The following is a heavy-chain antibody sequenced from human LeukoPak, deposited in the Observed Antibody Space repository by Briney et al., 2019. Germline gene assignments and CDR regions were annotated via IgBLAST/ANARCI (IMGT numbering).Heavy chain of an antibody. J-gene: IGHJ4*02. CDR2: IYRSSNGETT. CDR3: TTYSSGSCPF. CDR1: GITFSNAR. V-gene: IGHV3-15*01. D-gene: IGHD6-19*01. Sequence: GGSLRLSCAASGITFSNARMTWVRQAPGKGLEWVGRIYRSSNGETTDYGAPVKGRFTMSRDDSKNTLYLQMNSLKTEDTAVYYCTTYSSGSCPFWGQGTLVTVSS.